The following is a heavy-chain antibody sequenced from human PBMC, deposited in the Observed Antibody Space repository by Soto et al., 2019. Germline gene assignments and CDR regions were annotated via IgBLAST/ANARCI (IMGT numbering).Heavy chain of an antibody. V-gene: IGHV1-69*06. CDR3: ARRHSGGFFRFFDS. D-gene: IGHD2-15*01. Sequence: SVKVTCKASGGSLSTNPISWVRQAPGQGLEWMGGTGSGTGPGKHAQKFQGRLTVTADKSTSTVYMELTNISSEDTAVYYCARRHSGGFFRFFDSWGQGTLVTVSS. CDR2: TGSGTGPG. CDR1: GGSLSTNP. J-gene: IGHJ4*02.